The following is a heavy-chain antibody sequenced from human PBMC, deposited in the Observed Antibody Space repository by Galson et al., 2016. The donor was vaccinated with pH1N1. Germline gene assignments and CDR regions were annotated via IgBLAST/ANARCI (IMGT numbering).Heavy chain of an antibody. Sequence: SLRLSCAASGFTFSNHAMHWVRQAPGKGLEYVAGISSYGGSPQYANSVKDRFTISRVNTKNTLYLQMGSLRVEDMAVYYCARSLTYAFCSGYCDYGMDVWGQGVTVTVAS. D-gene: IGHD3-3*01. CDR1: GFTFSNHA. CDR3: ARSLTYAFCSGYCDYGMDV. J-gene: IGHJ6*02. V-gene: IGHV3-64*01. CDR2: ISSYGGSP.